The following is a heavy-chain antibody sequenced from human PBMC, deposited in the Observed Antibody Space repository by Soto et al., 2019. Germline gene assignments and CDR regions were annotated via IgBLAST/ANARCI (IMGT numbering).Heavy chain of an antibody. J-gene: IGHJ4*02. D-gene: IGHD4-17*01. CDR3: AKGKEPGTT. CDR2: NYYNGNT. V-gene: IGHV4-59*01. Sequence: SETLSLTCIVSGGSISGYYWIWIRQPPGKGLEWIGYNYYNGNTNYNPSLKSRATMSLDTSKKQFSLKLSSVTAADTAMYFCAKGKEPGTTWGQGTLVTVSS. CDR1: GGSISGYY.